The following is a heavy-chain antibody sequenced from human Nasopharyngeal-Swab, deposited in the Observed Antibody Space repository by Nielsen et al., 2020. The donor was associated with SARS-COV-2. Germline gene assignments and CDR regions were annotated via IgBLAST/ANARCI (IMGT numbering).Heavy chain of an antibody. V-gene: IGHV3-21*06. D-gene: IGHD2-21*02. CDR2: ITTRGSYT. CDR3: ARDLVTGQRFDY. J-gene: IGHJ4*02. Sequence: GESLKISCAASGFTFSTYWMTWVRQAPGKGLEWVASITTRGSYTYYADSVQGRFTISRDNAKHAVYLQMNSLRPEDTAVYYCARDLVTGQRFDYWGQGTLVTVSS. CDR1: GFTFSTYW.